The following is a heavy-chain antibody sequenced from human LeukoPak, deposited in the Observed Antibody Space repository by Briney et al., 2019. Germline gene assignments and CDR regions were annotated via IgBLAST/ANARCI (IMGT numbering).Heavy chain of an antibody. CDR2: ISSSGSTI. V-gene: IGHV3-48*03. CDR3: ARAVDYYDSYYFDY. Sequence: GGSLRLSCAASGFTFSSYEMNWVRQAPGKGLEWVSYISSSGSTIYYADSVKGRFTISRDNAKNSLYLQMSSPRAEDTAVYYCARAVDYYDSYYFDYWGQGTLVTVSS. D-gene: IGHD3-22*01. CDR1: GFTFSSYE. J-gene: IGHJ4*02.